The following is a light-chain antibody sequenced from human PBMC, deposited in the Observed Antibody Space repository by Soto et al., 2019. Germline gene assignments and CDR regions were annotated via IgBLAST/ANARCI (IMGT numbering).Light chain of an antibody. CDR3: CSDAGLCAYVV. CDR1: SCNIGGYNY. CDR2: DVS. Sequence: QSVLTQPRSVSGSPGQTVTISCTGTSCNIGGYNYVYWYQQHPGKAPKLMIYDVSKRPSGVPDRFSGSKSGTTASLTIAGHEDDEDDYYYCCSDAGLCAYVVFGGGTKLTVL. V-gene: IGLV2-11*01. J-gene: IGLJ2*01.